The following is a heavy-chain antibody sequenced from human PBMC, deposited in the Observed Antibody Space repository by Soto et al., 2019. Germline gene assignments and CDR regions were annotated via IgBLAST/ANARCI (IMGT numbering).Heavy chain of an antibody. CDR2: LSVSGGST. CDR3: VKKPRDFVENPAAGAY. D-gene: IGHD2-2*01. CDR1: GFTFSSYA. Sequence: GGSLRLSCAASGFTFSSYAMSWVRQAPGKGLEWVSTLSVSGGSTYYADSVKGRFTISRDNSKSTLYLQMNSLRVEDTALYYCVKKPRDFVENPAAGAYWGQGTLVTVSS. V-gene: IGHV3-23*01. J-gene: IGHJ4*02.